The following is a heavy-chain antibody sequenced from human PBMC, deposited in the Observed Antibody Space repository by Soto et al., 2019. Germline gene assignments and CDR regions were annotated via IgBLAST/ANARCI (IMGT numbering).Heavy chain of an antibody. V-gene: IGHV5-51*01. CDR3: ARPRAGSYRLDYYGLDV. CDR1: GYSFTNYW. Sequence: PGESLEISCKGSGYSFTNYWIAWVRQMPGKGLEWMGIIYPGDSDARYSPSFQGRVTISAAKSISTAYLQWSGLKASDTAMYYCARPRAGSYRLDYYGLDVWGQGTRVTVSS. J-gene: IGHJ6*02. D-gene: IGHD3-16*02. CDR2: IYPGDSDA.